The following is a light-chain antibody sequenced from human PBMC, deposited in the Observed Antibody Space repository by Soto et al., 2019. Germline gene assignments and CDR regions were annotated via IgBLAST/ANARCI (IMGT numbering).Light chain of an antibody. CDR1: SSDVGGYNY. CDR3: SSYTSSRTLV. J-gene: IGLJ2*01. V-gene: IGLV2-14*01. Sequence: QSALTQPASVSGSPGQSITISCTGTSSDVGGYNYVSWYQQHPGKAPKLMIYEVSNRPSGVSNRFSGSKSGNTASLTISELQAEDEADYYCSSYTSSRTLVFGGGTKLTVL. CDR2: EVS.